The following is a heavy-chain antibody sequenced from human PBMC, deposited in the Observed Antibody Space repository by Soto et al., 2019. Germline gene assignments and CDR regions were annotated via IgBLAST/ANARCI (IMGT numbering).Heavy chain of an antibody. CDR3: AREGGLGYCGRTICLNDY. Sequence: QVQLVQSGTEVKKPGASVKVSCKASGYTFTSYNINWVRQATGQGLECMGWMNPNSGDTGYAQKFQGRVTMTVSTSTSTAYMELSSLRSEDTAVYYCAREGGLGYCGRTICLNDYWGQGTLVTVSS. D-gene: IGHD2-15*01. J-gene: IGHJ4*02. V-gene: IGHV1-8*01. CDR1: GYTFTSYN. CDR2: MNPNSGDT.